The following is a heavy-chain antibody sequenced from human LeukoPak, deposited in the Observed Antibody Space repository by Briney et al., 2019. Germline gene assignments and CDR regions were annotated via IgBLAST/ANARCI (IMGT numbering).Heavy chain of an antibody. Sequence: MTSQTLSLTCSVSGGSIDSGYYYWGWIWQPLGKGLEWIGYISQTESTHYNPSLESRVTISVDRTKNQFSLRVRSVTAADTAVYYCARFPGYFYDRSGPLWGQGTLVTVSS. V-gene: IGHV4-30-2*01. D-gene: IGHD3-22*01. J-gene: IGHJ4*02. CDR2: ISQTEST. CDR1: GGSIDSGYYY. CDR3: ARFPGYFYDRSGPL.